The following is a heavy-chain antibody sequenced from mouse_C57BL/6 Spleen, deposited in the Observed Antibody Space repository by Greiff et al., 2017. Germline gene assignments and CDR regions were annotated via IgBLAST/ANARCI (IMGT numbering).Heavy chain of an antibody. CDR2: INPSTGGT. V-gene: IGHV1-42*01. J-gene: IGHJ4*01. D-gene: IGHD1-1*01. CDR3: ATTVVATEAKDY. Sequence: VQLQESGPELVKPGASVKISCKASGYSFTGYYMTWVKQSPEKSLEWIGAINPSTGGTTYNQKFKAKATLTVDKSSSAAYMQLESLTSEDSAVYYCATTVVATEAKDYWGQGTSVTVSS. CDR1: GYSFTGYY.